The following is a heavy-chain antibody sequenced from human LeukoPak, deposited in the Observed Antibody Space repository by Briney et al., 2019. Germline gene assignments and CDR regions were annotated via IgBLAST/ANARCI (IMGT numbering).Heavy chain of an antibody. Sequence: SETLSLTCTDSGGSLSSGSSYWSWIRQPPGKGLEWIGSIYYSGSTYYNPSLKSRVTISVDTSKNQFSLKLSSVTAADTAVYYCARHPSFDYWGQGTLVTVSS. J-gene: IGHJ4*02. V-gene: IGHV4-39*01. CDR3: ARHPSFDY. CDR1: GGSLSSGSSY. CDR2: IYYSGST.